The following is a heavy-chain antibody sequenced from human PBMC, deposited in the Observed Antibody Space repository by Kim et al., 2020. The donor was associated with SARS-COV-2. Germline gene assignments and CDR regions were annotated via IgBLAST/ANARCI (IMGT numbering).Heavy chain of an antibody. V-gene: IGHV1-18*01. D-gene: IGHD2-15*01. CDR3: ARDLGVVVAAPIPFFDY. Sequence: LQGRVTMTTDTSTSTAYMELRSLRSDDTAVYYCARDLGVVVAAPIPFFDYWGQGTLVTVSS. J-gene: IGHJ4*02.